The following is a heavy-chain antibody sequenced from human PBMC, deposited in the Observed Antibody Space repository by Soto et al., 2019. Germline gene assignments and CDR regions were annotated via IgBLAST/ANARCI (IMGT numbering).Heavy chain of an antibody. Sequence: ASVMVSCKDSGYAFTGYCMHWVRQAPGQGLEWMGWINPNSGGPNYAQKFQGRVTMTRDTSSSTAYMELSRLRSDDTAVYYCARYLRTIVVVMTPYYFDDWGQGTLVTVS. CDR2: INPNSGGP. V-gene: IGHV1-2*02. CDR1: GYAFTGYC. D-gene: IGHD3-22*01. J-gene: IGHJ4*02. CDR3: ARYLRTIVVVMTPYYFDD.